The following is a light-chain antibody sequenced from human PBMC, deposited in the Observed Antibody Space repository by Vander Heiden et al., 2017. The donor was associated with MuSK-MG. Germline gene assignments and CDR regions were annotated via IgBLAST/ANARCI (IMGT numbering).Light chain of an antibody. CDR1: TGAVTSGHY. J-gene: IGLJ2*01. Sequence: QAVVTQEPSLTVSPGGTVTLTCGSSTGAVTSGHYPYWFQQKPGQAPTTLIYDTTNTHSWTPSRFSGSLLGGKAALTLSGAQAEDESNYYCMLSYSGVVFGGGTKLTVL. CDR3: MLSYSGVV. V-gene: IGLV7-46*01. CDR2: DTT.